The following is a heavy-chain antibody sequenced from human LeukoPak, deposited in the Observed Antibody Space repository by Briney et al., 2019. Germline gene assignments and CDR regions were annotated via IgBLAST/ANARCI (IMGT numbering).Heavy chain of an antibody. Sequence: ASVKVSCKASGYTFTSYYMHWVRQAPGQGLEWMGIINPSGGSTSYAQKFQGRVTMTSDTSTSTVYMELSSLRSEDTAVYYCARDLGVAAAGRGPYFDYWGQGTLVTVSS. CDR3: ARDLGVAAAGRGPYFDY. CDR1: GYTFTSYY. CDR2: INPSGGST. D-gene: IGHD6-13*01. V-gene: IGHV1-46*01. J-gene: IGHJ4*02.